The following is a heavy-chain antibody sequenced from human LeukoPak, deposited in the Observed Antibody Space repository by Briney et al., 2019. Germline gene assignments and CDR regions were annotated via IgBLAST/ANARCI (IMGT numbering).Heavy chain of an antibody. D-gene: IGHD1-1*01. CDR2: IYYSGST. V-gene: IGHV4-39*07. Sequence: SETLSLTCTVSGGSISSSGYYWGWIRQPPGKGLEWIASIYYSGSTYYNPSLKSRVTISVDTSKNQFSLKLSSVTAADTAVYYCARARNTTPFDPWGQGTLVTVSS. CDR1: GGSISSSGYY. CDR3: ARARNTTPFDP. J-gene: IGHJ5*02.